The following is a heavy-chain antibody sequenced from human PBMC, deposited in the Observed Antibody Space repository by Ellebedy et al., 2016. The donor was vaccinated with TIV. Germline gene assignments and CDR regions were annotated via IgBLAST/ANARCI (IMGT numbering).Heavy chain of an antibody. V-gene: IGHV3-7*03. Sequence: GESLKISCAASGFTFSNYWMTWVRQAPGKGPGCVANIKQDGSEKYYVDSVKGRFTISRDNAKNSLYLQMNSLRAEDTAVYFCARSRGVSYWGQGTLVTVSS. CDR3: ARSRGVSY. CDR1: GFTFSNYW. CDR2: IKQDGSEK. D-gene: IGHD2-8*01. J-gene: IGHJ4*02.